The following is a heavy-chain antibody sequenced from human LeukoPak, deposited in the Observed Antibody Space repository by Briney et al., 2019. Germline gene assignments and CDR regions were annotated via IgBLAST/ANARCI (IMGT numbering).Heavy chain of an antibody. CDR1: GGTFSSYA. Sequence: ASVKVSCKASGGTFSSYAISWVRQAPGQGLEWVGGIIPIFGTANYAQKFQGRVTITTDESRSTAYMELSSLRSEDTAVYYCARGGDYDLWSGYAFDIWGQGTMVTVSS. J-gene: IGHJ3*02. D-gene: IGHD3-3*01. CDR3: ARGGDYDLWSGYAFDI. CDR2: IIPIFGTA. V-gene: IGHV1-69*05.